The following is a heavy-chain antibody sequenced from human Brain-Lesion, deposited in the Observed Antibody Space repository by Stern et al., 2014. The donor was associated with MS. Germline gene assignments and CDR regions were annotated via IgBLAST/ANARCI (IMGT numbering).Heavy chain of an antibody. CDR3: ARDQRGITIFGVVTDYYYLGMDV. D-gene: IGHD3-3*01. Sequence: MQLVESGAEVKKPGASVKVSCKTSGYIFTGYYIHWVRQAPGQGLEWMGWINPNTGGTKYAQKFQGRVNMSRDPSISTAYVELSSLTSDDTAVYYCARDQRGITIFGVVTDYYYLGMDVWGQGTTVTVSS. CDR1: GYIFTGYY. CDR2: INPNTGGT. V-gene: IGHV1-2*02. J-gene: IGHJ6*02.